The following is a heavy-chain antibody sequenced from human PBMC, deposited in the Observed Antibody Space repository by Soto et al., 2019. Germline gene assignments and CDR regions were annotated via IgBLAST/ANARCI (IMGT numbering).Heavy chain of an antibody. CDR3: VVAAQPYYFDY. D-gene: IGHD2-15*01. CDR2: ISAYNGNT. J-gene: IGHJ4*02. Sequence: QVQLVQSGAEVKKPGASVKVSCKASGYTFTSYGISWVRQAPGQGLEWMGWISAYNGNTNYAQKLQGRVTMTTDTSAGTGDMELRSLRSDDTAVYYCVVAAQPYYFDYWGQGTLVTVSS. V-gene: IGHV1-18*01. CDR1: GYTFTSYG.